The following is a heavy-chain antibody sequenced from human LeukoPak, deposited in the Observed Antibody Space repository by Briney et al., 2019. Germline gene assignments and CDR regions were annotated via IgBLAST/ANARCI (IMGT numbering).Heavy chain of an antibody. J-gene: IGHJ6*02. V-gene: IGHV4-30-2*01. CDR2: IYHSGST. D-gene: IGHD3-22*01. CDR1: GGSISSGGYS. Sequence: PSETLSLTCAVSGGSISSGGYSWSWIRQPPGKGLEWIGYIYHSGSTYYNPSLKSRVTISVDTSKNQFSLKLSSVTAADTAVYYCARVEFSPLLYYYDSSGYPYPPNYYGMDVWGQGTTVTVSS. CDR3: ARVEFSPLLYYYDSSGYPYPPNYYGMDV.